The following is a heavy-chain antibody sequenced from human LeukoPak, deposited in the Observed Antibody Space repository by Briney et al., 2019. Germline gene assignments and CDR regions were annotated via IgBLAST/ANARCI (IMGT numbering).Heavy chain of an antibody. Sequence: ASVRVSCKASGYTFTSYDINWVRQATGQGLEWMGWMNPNSGNTGYAQKFQGRVTITRNTSISTAYMELSSLRSEDTAVYYCARVSYSSSWYRYWGQGTLVTVSS. J-gene: IGHJ4*02. V-gene: IGHV1-8*03. D-gene: IGHD6-13*01. CDR2: MNPNSGNT. CDR3: ARVSYSSSWYRY. CDR1: GYTFTSYD.